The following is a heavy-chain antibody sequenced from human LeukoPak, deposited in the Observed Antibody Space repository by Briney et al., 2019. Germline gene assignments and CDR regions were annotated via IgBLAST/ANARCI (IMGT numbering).Heavy chain of an antibody. Sequence: PGGSLRLSCAASGFTFSSYWMHWVRHAPGKGLVWVSRINTDGSSTSYADSVKGRFTISRDNAKNSLYLQMNSLRAEDTAVYYCARDPLELHDYFDYWGQGTLVTVSS. CDR3: ARDPLELHDYFDY. V-gene: IGHV3-74*01. CDR1: GFTFSSYW. CDR2: INTDGSST. D-gene: IGHD1-7*01. J-gene: IGHJ4*02.